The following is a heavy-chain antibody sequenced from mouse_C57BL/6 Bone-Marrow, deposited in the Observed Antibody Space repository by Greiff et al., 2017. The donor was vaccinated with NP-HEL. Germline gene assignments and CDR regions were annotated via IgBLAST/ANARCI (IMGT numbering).Heavy chain of an antibody. J-gene: IGHJ3*01. CDR1: GYTFTSYG. Sequence: QVQLQQSGAELARPGASVKLSCKASGYTFTSYGISWVKQRTGQGLEWIGEIYPRSGNTYYNEKFKGKATLTADKSSSTAYMELRSLTSEDSAVYFCARRGYSNDLAYWGQGTLVTVSA. CDR2: IYPRSGNT. V-gene: IGHV1-81*01. D-gene: IGHD2-12*01. CDR3: ARRGYSNDLAY.